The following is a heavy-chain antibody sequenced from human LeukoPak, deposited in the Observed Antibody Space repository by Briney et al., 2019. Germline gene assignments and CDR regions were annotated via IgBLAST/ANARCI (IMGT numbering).Heavy chain of an antibody. D-gene: IGHD3-9*01. J-gene: IGHJ4*02. CDR3: ARGRTYYDILTGYPLNDY. CDR2: IYYSGST. Sequence: TSETLSLTCTVSGGSISSYYWSWIRQPPGKGLEWIGYIYYSGSTNYNPSLKSRVTISVDTSKNQFSLKLSSVTAADTAVYYCARGRTYYDILTGYPLNDYWGQGTLVTVSS. V-gene: IGHV4-59*01. CDR1: GGSISSYY.